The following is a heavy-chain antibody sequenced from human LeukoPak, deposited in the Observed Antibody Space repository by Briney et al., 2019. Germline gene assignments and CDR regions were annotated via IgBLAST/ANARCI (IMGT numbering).Heavy chain of an antibody. CDR1: GGSISSGSYY. Sequence: SETLSLTCTVSGGSISSGSYYWSWIRQPAGKGLEWVGRIYTSGSTNYNPSLKSRVTISVDTSKNQFSLKLSSVTAADTAVYYCARDNSPTGWFDPWGQGTLVTVSS. J-gene: IGHJ5*02. CDR2: IYTSGST. V-gene: IGHV4-61*02. CDR3: ARDNSPTGWFDP. D-gene: IGHD1-1*01.